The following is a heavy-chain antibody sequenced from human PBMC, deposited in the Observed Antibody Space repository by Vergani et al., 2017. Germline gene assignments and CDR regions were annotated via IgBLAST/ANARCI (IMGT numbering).Heavy chain of an antibody. V-gene: IGHV4-61*01. CDR3: ARGYNWNYGGWFDP. D-gene: IGHD1-7*01. CDR2: IYYSGST. CDR1: GGSVSSGSYY. J-gene: IGHJ5*02. Sequence: QVQLQESGPGLVKPSETLSLTCTVSGGSVSSGSYYWSWIRQPPGKGLEWIGYIYYSGSTNYNPSLKSRVTISVDTSKNQFSLKLSSVTAADTAVYYCARGYNWNYGGWFDPWGQGTLVTVSS.